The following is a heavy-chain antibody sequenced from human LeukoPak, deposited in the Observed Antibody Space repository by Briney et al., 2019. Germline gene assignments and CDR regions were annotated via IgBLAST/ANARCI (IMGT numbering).Heavy chain of an antibody. V-gene: IGHV3-53*01. D-gene: IGHD4-17*01. J-gene: IGHJ4*02. Sequence: QSGGSLRLSCAASGFTVSSNYMSWVRQAPGKGLEWVSVIYSGGSTYYADSVKGRFTISRDNSKNTLYLQMNSLRAEDTAVYYCARVQTTVTTLDYWGQGTLVTVSS. CDR2: IYSGGST. CDR1: GFTVSSNY. CDR3: ARVQTTVTTLDY.